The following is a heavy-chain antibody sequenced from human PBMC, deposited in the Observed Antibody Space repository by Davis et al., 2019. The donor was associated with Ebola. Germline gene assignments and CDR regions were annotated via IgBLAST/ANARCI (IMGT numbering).Heavy chain of an antibody. J-gene: IGHJ5*02. CDR1: GYTFTSYG. Sequence: ASVKVSCKASGYTFTSYGISWVRQAPGQGLEWMGWINTNTGNPTYAQGFTGRFVFSLDTSVSTAYLQISSLKAEDTAVYYCARSEGNCISTSCYPLGNWFDPWGQGTLVTVSS. D-gene: IGHD2-2*01. V-gene: IGHV7-4-1*02. CDR3: ARSEGNCISTSCYPLGNWFDP. CDR2: INTNTGNP.